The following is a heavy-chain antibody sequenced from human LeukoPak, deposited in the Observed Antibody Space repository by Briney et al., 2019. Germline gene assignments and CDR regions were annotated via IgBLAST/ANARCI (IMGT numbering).Heavy chain of an antibody. D-gene: IGHD3-22*01. CDR2: ISYDGTNK. CDR3: AKAYDSSGYYSTADY. Sequence: GGSLRLSCAASGXTFSSYGMHWVRQAPGKGLEWVAVISYDGTNKYYADSVKGRFTISRDNSKNTLYLQMNSLRAEDTAVYYCAKAYDSSGYYSTADYWGQGTLVTVSS. J-gene: IGHJ4*02. V-gene: IGHV3-30*18. CDR1: GXTFSSYG.